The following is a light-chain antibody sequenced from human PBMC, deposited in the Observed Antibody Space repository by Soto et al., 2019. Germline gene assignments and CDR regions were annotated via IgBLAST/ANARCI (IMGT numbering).Light chain of an antibody. V-gene: IGKV3-11*01. CDR1: QSVSSS. CDR2: DAS. CDR3: QQRSNWPLT. J-gene: IGKJ4*01. Sequence: DIVLTQSPATLSLSPGERATLSCRASQSVSSSLAWYQQKPGQTPRLLIYDASNRATGIPARFNGSGSVTDFILTVSSLEPEDFAVYYCQQRSNWPLTFGGGIKVEIK.